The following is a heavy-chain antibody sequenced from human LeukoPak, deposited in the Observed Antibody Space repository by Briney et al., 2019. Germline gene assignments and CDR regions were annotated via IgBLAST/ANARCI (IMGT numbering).Heavy chain of an antibody. V-gene: IGHV3-7*03. CDR3: ARDPFCSSASCYRFDC. CDR1: GVSFSSYW. CDR2: IKQDGSEK. J-gene: IGHJ4*02. Sequence: AGSLRLSCAASGVSFSSYWMSWVRQAPGKGLEWVANIKQDGSEKYYADSVKGRFTISRDNAKNSLYLQMNSLRAEDTAMYYCARDPFCSSASCYRFDCWGQGALVTVSS. D-gene: IGHD2-2*01.